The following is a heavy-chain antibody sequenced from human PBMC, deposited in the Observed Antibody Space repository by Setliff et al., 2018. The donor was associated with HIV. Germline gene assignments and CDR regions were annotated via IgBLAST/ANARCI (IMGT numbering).Heavy chain of an antibody. CDR1: GFSFTSYW. V-gene: IGHV5-10-1*01. Sequence: GESLKISCKGSGFSFTSYWISWVRQMPGKGLEWMGRIDPAGSYTHYSPSFQGHITISIDKSISSASLHWSSLRTSDTAIYYCARHFGYNPGWFDYWGQGTLVTVSS. CDR2: IDPAGSYT. CDR3: ARHFGYNPGWFDY. J-gene: IGHJ5*01. D-gene: IGHD3-10*01.